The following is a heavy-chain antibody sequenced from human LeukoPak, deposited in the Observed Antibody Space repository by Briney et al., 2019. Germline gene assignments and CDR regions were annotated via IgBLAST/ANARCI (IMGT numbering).Heavy chain of an antibody. D-gene: IGHD1-1*01. CDR2: IWFDGSNK. J-gene: IGHJ4*02. V-gene: IGHV3-33*08. CDR3: VRDPSGSGFAFDS. Sequence: GGSLRLSCAASGFTVITNYISWVRQAPGKGLEWVAFIWFDGSNKHYADSVKGRFTISRDNSEDTLYLQMNSLRAEDTAVYYCVRDPSGSGFAFDSWGQGALVTVSS. CDR1: GFTVITNY.